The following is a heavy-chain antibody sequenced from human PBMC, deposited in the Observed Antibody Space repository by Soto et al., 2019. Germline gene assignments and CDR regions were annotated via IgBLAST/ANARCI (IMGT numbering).Heavy chain of an antibody. D-gene: IGHD6-6*01. V-gene: IGHV3-30*04. J-gene: IGHJ4*02. CDR1: GFTFSSYA. CDR2: ISDDGKNQ. CDR3: EREGGWPRQAYYFDY. Sequence: QVQLVESGGGVVQPGRSLRLSCAASGFTFSSYAMHWVRQAPGKGLEWVAVISDDGKNQYYADSVKGRFTISRDNSKNTLYLQMNSLRAEDTTVYYCEREGGWPRQAYYFDYWGQGTLVTVSS.